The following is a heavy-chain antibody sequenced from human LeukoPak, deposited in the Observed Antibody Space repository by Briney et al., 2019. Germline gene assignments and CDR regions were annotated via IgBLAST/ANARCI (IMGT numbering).Heavy chain of an antibody. Sequence: GSSVKVSCKASGGTFSSYAISWVRQAPGQGLEWMGGIIPIFGTANYAQKFQGRVTITADESTSTAYMELSSLRSEDTAVYYCAREGGIVAASYDYVWGSYRSPPYFDYWGQGTLVTVSS. CDR2: IIPIFGTA. D-gene: IGHD3-16*02. J-gene: IGHJ4*02. CDR3: AREGGIVAASYDYVWGSYRSPPYFDY. V-gene: IGHV1-69*01. CDR1: GGTFSSYA.